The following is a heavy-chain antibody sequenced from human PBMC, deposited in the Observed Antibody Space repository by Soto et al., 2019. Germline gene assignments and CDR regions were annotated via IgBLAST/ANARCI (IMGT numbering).Heavy chain of an antibody. J-gene: IGHJ5*02. CDR1: GGSFSGYY. Sequence: SETLSLTCAVYGGSFSGYYWSWIRQPPGKGLEWIGEINHSGSTIYNPSLKSRVTISVDTSKNQFSLKLSSVTAADTAVYYCARVRGRPQRYCSGGSCYSGWFDPWGQGTLVTVSS. V-gene: IGHV4-34*01. CDR3: ARVRGRPQRYCSGGSCYSGWFDP. D-gene: IGHD2-15*01. CDR2: INHSGST.